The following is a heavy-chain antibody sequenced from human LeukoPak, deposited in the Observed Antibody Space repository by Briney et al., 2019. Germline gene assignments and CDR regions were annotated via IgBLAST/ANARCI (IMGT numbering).Heavy chain of an antibody. J-gene: IGHJ5*02. CDR1: GGSFSGYY. D-gene: IGHD3-3*01. CDR3: ARKASPGITIFGVVMYNWFDP. Sequence: SPSETLSLTCAVYGGSFSGYYWSWIRQPPGKGLEWIGEINHGGSTNYNPSLKSRVTISVDTSKNQFSLKLSSVTAADTAVYYCARKASPGITIFGVVMYNWFDPWGQGTLVTVSS. V-gene: IGHV4-34*01. CDR2: INHGGST.